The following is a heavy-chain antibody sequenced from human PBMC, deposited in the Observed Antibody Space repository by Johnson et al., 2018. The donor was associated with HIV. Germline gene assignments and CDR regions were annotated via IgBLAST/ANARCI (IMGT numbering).Heavy chain of an antibody. CDR1: GFTFSNAW. J-gene: IGHJ3*02. CDR3: TTHSGYESDAFDI. Sequence: VQLVESGGGLVKPGGSLRLSCAASGFTFSNAWMSWVRQAPGKGLEWVGRIKSKTDGGTTDYAAPVKGRFTISRDDSTNTLYLQMNSRKTEDTAVYYCTTHSGYESDAFDIWGQGTMVTVSS. D-gene: IGHD5-12*01. CDR2: IKSKTDGGTT. V-gene: IGHV3-15*01.